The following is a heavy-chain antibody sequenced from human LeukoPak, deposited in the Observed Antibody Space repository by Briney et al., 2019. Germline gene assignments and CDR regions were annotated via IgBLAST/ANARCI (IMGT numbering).Heavy chain of an antibody. CDR3: TTRGGSFSIFDY. CDR2: IKSKTDGGTT. D-gene: IGHD1-26*01. V-gene: IGHV3-15*01. J-gene: IGHJ4*02. CDR1: GFTFSSYS. Sequence: GGSLRLSCAASGFTFSSYSMNWVRQAPGKGLEWVGRIKSKTDGGTTDYAAPVKGRFTISRDDSKNTLYLQMNSLKTEDTAVYYCTTRGGSFSIFDYWGQGTLVTVSS.